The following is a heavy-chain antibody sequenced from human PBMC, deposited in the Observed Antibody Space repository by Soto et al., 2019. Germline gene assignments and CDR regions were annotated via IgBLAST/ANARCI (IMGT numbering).Heavy chain of an antibody. J-gene: IGHJ2*01. CDR2: IYYSGST. D-gene: IGHD4-17*01. Sequence: TSETLSLTCTVSGGSISSSSYYWGWIRQPPGKGLEWIGIIYYSGSTYYKPSLKSRVTISVDTSKTQFSLKLSSVTAADTAVYYCARHDYGEGYFDLWGRGTLVTVSS. CDR1: GGSISSSSYY. CDR3: ARHDYGEGYFDL. V-gene: IGHV4-39*01.